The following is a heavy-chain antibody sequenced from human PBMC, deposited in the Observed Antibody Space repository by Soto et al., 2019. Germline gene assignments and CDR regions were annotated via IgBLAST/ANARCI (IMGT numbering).Heavy chain of an antibody. J-gene: IGHJ6*02. CDR2: INAGNGNT. Sequence: ASVKVSCKASGYTFTSYAMHWLRQAPGQRLEWMGWINAGNGNTKYSQKFQGRVTITRDTSASTAYMELSSLRSEDTAVYYCAFIAAAGTRSYYYYGMDVWGQGTTVTVSS. V-gene: IGHV1-3*01. CDR3: AFIAAAGTRSYYYYGMDV. D-gene: IGHD6-13*01. CDR1: GYTFTSYA.